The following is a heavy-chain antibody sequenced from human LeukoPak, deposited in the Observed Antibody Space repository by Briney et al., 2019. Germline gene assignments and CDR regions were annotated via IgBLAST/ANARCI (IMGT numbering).Heavy chain of an antibody. CDR3: ARDGLHYCGSGSYMARPNYYYYYMDV. Sequence: GASVKVSCKASGGTFSSYAISWVRQAPGQGLEWMGGIIPIFGTANYAQKFQGRVTITADESTSTAYMELSSLRSEDTAVYYCARDGLHYCGSGSYMARPNYYYYYMDVWGKGTTVTVSS. V-gene: IGHV1-69*13. CDR1: GGTFSSYA. J-gene: IGHJ6*03. D-gene: IGHD3-10*01. CDR2: IIPIFGTA.